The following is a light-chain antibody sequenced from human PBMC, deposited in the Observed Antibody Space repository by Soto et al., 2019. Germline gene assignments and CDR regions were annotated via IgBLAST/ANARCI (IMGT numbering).Light chain of an antibody. Sequence: DIVMNQSPPSLSVTPGEPASISCRSSQSLLHRSGHYFLNWYLQKPGQSPQLLIYWGSNRASGVPDRFSGSGSGTDFTLQIRGVEAEDVGVYYCMQAVQTRTFGQGTKVEIK. V-gene: IGKV2-28*01. J-gene: IGKJ1*01. CDR2: WGS. CDR3: MQAVQTRT. CDR1: QSLLHRSGHYF.